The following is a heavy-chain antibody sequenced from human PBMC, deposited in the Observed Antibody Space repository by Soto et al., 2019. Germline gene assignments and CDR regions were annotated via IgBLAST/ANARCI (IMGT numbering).Heavy chain of an antibody. Sequence: SETLSLTCTVSGGSISSSSYYWGWIRQPPGKGLEWIGYIYYSGSTNYNPSLKSRVTISVDTSKNQFSLKLSSVTAADTAVYYCARGYYYGSGSLIVYYFDYWGQGTLVTVSS. J-gene: IGHJ4*02. CDR2: IYYSGST. CDR3: ARGYYYGSGSLIVYYFDY. V-gene: IGHV4-61*05. D-gene: IGHD3-10*01. CDR1: GGSISSSSYY.